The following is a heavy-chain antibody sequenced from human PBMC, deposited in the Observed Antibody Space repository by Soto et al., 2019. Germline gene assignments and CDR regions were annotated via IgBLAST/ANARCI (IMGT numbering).Heavy chain of an antibody. J-gene: IGHJ4*02. Sequence: QVQLVESGGGVVQPGRSLRLSCAASGFTFSTYGMHWVRQAPGKGLEWVAVISYDGSNKYYADYVKGRFTISRDNSKNTLYLQMSSVIAEDTAVYYCAKGFSYSVIDYWGQGTLVNVSS. CDR2: ISYDGSNK. CDR3: AKGFSYSVIDY. D-gene: IGHD5-18*01. V-gene: IGHV3-30*18. CDR1: GFTFSTYG.